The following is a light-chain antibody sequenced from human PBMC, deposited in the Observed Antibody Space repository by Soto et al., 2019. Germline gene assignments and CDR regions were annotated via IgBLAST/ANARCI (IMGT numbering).Light chain of an antibody. Sequence: HSDLTQPASVNGFPGQSITISCTGTSSDVGGYNYVSWYQQHPGKAPKLMIYDVSNRPSGVSNRFSGSKSGNTASLTISGLQAEDEADYYCSSYTSSSILYVFGTGTKVTVL. V-gene: IGLV2-14*01. J-gene: IGLJ1*01. CDR3: SSYTSSSILYV. CDR1: SSDVGGYNY. CDR2: DVS.